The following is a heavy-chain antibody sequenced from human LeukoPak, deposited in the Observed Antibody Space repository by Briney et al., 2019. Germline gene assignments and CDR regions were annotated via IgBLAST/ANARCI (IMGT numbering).Heavy chain of an antibody. V-gene: IGHV1-69*05. CDR1: GGTFSSYA. CDR2: IIPIFGTA. CDR3: ARGRVLRYFEDYYYMDV. Sequence: SVKVSCKASGGTFSSYAISWVRQAPGQGLEWMGRIIPIFGTANYAQKFRGRVTITTDESTSTAYMELSSLRSEDTAVYYCARGRVLRYFEDYYYMDVWGKGTTVTVSS. D-gene: IGHD3-9*01. J-gene: IGHJ6*03.